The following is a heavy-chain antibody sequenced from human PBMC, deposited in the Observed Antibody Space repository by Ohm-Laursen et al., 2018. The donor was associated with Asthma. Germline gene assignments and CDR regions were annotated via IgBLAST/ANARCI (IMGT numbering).Heavy chain of an antibody. Sequence: SLRLSCAASGLPFSNFWMSWVRQAPGKGLEWVANIYPDGGEKYYVDSVDGRFTISRDNAKDSLSLQMNSLRVEDTAVYYCARSIESTITISTFAHWGQGTLVTVSS. D-gene: IGHD4-11*01. V-gene: IGHV3-7*02. J-gene: IGHJ4*02. CDR1: GLPFSNFW. CDR2: IYPDGGEK. CDR3: ARSIESTITISTFAH.